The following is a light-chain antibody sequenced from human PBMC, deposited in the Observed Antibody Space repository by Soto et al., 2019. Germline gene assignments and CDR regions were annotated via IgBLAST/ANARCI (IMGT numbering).Light chain of an antibody. CDR1: QSISDW. CDR2: KVS. V-gene: IGKV1-5*03. J-gene: IGKJ1*01. CDR3: QHYNSYPWT. Sequence: DIQMTQSPSTLSASVGDRVTITCRASQSISDWLAWFQQKPGKAPKLLIYKVSNLESGVPSRFSGSGSGTEFTLTISSLQPDDFATYYCQHYNSYPWTFGQGTKVGIK.